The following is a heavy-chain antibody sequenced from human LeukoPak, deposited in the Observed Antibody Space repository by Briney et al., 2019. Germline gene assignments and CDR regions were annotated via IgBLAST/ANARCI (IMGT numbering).Heavy chain of an antibody. J-gene: IGHJ6*04. CDR1: GFIFSSYG. D-gene: IGHD3-10*02. CDR2: IRYDGSIK. Sequence: PGGSLRLSCAASGFIFSSYGMHWVRQAPGKGLEWVAFIRYDGSIKYYADSVKGRFTISRDNAKNSLYLQMNSLRAEDTAVYYCAELGITMIGGVWGKGTTVTISS. CDR3: AELGITMIGGV. V-gene: IGHV3-30*02.